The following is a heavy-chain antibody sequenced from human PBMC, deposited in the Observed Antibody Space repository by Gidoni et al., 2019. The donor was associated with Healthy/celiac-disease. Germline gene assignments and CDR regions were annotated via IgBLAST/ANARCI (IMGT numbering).Heavy chain of an antibody. CDR1: GGSISSYY. D-gene: IGHD4-17*01. Sequence: QVQLQVSGPGLVKPSETLSLTCTVSGGSISSYYWSWIRQPPGKGLEWIGYIYYSGSTNYNPSLKSRVTISVDTSKNQFSLKLSSVTAADTAVYYCAGCSEGDYANWFDPWGQGTLVTVSS. V-gene: IGHV4-59*01. CDR3: AGCSEGDYANWFDP. CDR2: IYYSGST. J-gene: IGHJ5*02.